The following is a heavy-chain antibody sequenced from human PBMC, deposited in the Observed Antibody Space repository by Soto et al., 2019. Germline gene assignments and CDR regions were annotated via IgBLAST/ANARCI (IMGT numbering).Heavy chain of an antibody. CDR3: ARDDHCSGGSCYNLADY. Sequence: SQTLSLTCAISGDSVSSHSAAWNWIRQSPSRGLEWLGRTYYRSKWYNDYAVSVKSRITINPDTSKNQFSLQLNSVTHEDTAVYYCARDDHCSGGSCYNLADYWGQGTLVTVSS. V-gene: IGHV6-1*01. J-gene: IGHJ4*02. CDR2: TYYRSKWYN. CDR1: GDSVSSHSAA. D-gene: IGHD2-15*01.